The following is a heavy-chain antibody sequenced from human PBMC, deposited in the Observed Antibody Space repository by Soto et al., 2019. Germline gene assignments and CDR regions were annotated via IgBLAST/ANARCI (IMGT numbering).Heavy chain of an antibody. Sequence: PSEPQALTSTVSGGSIRSGGYYWIWIHQHPAKGLEWIGYIYYSGSTYYNPSLKSRVTISVDTSKNQFSLKLSSVTAADTAVYYCARVRPEPAGYDSSGYPLWYFDLWGRGTLVTVSS. CDR1: GGSIRSGGYY. J-gene: IGHJ2*01. CDR2: IYYSGST. D-gene: IGHD3-22*01. V-gene: IGHV4-31*03. CDR3: ARVRPEPAGYDSSGYPLWYFDL.